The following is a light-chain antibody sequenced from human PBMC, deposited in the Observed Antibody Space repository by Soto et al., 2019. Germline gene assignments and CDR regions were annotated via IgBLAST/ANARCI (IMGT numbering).Light chain of an antibody. CDR3: HQYGSSPPLT. CDR2: GAS. V-gene: IGKV3-20*01. J-gene: IGKJ4*01. Sequence: EIVLTQSPGTLSLSPGERATLSCRASQSVSSSYLAWYQQKPGQAPRLLIYGASSRATGIPDRFSGSGSGTDFTLTISRREPEDFAVYYCHQYGSSPPLTFGGGTKVEIK. CDR1: QSVSSSY.